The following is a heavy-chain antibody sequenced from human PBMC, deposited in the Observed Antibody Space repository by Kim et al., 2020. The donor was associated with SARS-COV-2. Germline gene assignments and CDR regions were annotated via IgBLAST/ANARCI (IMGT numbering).Heavy chain of an antibody. D-gene: IGHD6-19*01. V-gene: IGHV4-39*01. J-gene: IGHJ4*02. CDR3: ARLFSGCPGDY. Sequence: YYTPSPKSRFSISVDTSKNQFSLRLSSVTAADTAVFYCARLFSGCPGDYWGQGILVTVSS.